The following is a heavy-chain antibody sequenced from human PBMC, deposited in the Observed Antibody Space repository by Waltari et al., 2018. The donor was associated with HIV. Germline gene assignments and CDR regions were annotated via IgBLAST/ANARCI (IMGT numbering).Heavy chain of an antibody. D-gene: IGHD2-21*02. CDR2: MNPNSGNT. V-gene: IGHV1-8*01. CDR3: ARVPIVVVTAPLGFDP. J-gene: IGHJ5*02. CDR1: GYTFTSYD. Sequence: QVQLVQSGAEVKKPGASVKVSCKASGYTFTSYDINWVRQATGQGLEWMGWMNPNSGNTGYAQKFQGRVTMTRNTSISTAYMELSSLRSEDTAVYYCARVPIVVVTAPLGFDPWGQGTLVTVSS.